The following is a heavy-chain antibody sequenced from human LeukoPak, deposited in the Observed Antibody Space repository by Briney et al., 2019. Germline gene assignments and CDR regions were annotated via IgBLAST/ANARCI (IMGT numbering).Heavy chain of an antibody. Sequence: PGGSLRLSRAASGFTFSSYWMHWVRQAPGKGLVWVSRINSDGSSTSYADSVKGRFTISRDNSKNTLYLQMNSLRAEDTAVYYCAKDIPTVTTFFGENWFDPWGQGTLVTVSS. CDR1: GFTFSSYW. D-gene: IGHD4-17*01. J-gene: IGHJ5*02. V-gene: IGHV3-74*01. CDR3: AKDIPTVTTFFGENWFDP. CDR2: INSDGSST.